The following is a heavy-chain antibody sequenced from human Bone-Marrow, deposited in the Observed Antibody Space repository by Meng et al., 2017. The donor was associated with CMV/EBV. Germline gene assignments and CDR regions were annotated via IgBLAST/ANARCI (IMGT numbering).Heavy chain of an antibody. CDR1: VYTFSSYG. D-gene: IGHD3-22*01. V-gene: IGHV1-18*01. Sequence: SVYTFSSYGISWVRQAPGQGLEWMGGISVYNGHTNYAQKFQDRVTMTTDTSATTAYMELRSLRSDDTAVYYCARAPTYYYDIGWFDPWGQGTLVTVSS. J-gene: IGHJ5*02. CDR2: ISVYNGHT. CDR3: ARAPTYYYDIGWFDP.